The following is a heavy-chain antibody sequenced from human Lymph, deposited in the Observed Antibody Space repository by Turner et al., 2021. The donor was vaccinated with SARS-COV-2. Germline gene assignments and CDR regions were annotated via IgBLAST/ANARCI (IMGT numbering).Heavy chain of an antibody. CDR2: KWYDGSNK. J-gene: IGHJ6*02. CDR1: AFTFSSYG. V-gene: IGHV3-33*01. CDR3: ARVKGYNGYDLRYYYGMDV. Sequence: QVQLVESGEGVVQPGRSCRLSCAASAFTFSSYGMHWVRQAPGKGLEWVAVKWYDGSNKYYADSVKGRFTISRDNSKNTLYLQMNSLRAEDTAMYYCARVKGYNGYDLRYYYGMDVWGQGTTVTVSS. D-gene: IGHD5-12*01.